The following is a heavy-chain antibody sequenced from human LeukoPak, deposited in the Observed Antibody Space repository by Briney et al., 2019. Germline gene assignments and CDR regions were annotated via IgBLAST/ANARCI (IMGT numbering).Heavy chain of an antibody. CDR2: IYYSGST. J-gene: IGHJ3*02. CDR3: ATQVVTSGRDAFDI. V-gene: IGHV4-39*07. Sequence: CVRQAPGRGLEWIGSIYYSGSTYYNPSLKSRVTISVDTSKNQFSLKLSSVTAADTAVYYCATQVVTSGRDAFDIWGQGTMVTVSS. D-gene: IGHD4-23*01.